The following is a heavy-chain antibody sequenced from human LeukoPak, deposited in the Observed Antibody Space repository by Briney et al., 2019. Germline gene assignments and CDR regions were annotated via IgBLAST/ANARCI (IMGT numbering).Heavy chain of an antibody. V-gene: IGHV1-69*13. Sequence: EASVKVSCKASGGTFSSYAISWVRQAPGQGLEWMGGIIPIFGTANYAQKFQGRVTITADESTSTAYMELSSLRSEDTAVYYCARSYDILTGYHSAYWGQGTLVTVSS. CDR3: ARSYDILTGYHSAY. CDR2: IIPIFGTA. CDR1: GGTFSSYA. J-gene: IGHJ4*02. D-gene: IGHD3-9*01.